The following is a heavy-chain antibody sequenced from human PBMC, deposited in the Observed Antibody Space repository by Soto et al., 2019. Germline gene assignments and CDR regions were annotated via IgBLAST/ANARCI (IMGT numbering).Heavy chain of an antibody. CDR1: GGSISSYY. CDR2: IYYSGST. CDR3: AKIDGYYYYYMDV. V-gene: IGHV4-59*08. J-gene: IGHJ6*03. Sequence: SETLSLTCTVSGGSISSYYWSWIRQPPGKGLEWIGYIYYSGSTNYNPSLKSRVTISVDTSKNQFSLKLSSVTAADTAVYYCAKIDGYYYYYMDVWGKGTTVTVSS.